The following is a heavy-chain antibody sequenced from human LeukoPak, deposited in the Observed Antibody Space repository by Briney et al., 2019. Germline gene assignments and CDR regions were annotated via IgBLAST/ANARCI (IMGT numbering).Heavy chain of an antibody. Sequence: SCKASGGTFSSYTISWVRQAPGKGLEWVAFIRYDGSNKYYADSVKGRFTISRDNSKNTLYLQMNGLRAEDTAVYYCAKTSSTSCCYWGQGTLVTVSS. CDR1: GGTFSSYT. CDR2: IRYDGSNK. D-gene: IGHD2-2*01. V-gene: IGHV3-30*02. CDR3: AKTSSTSCCY. J-gene: IGHJ4*02.